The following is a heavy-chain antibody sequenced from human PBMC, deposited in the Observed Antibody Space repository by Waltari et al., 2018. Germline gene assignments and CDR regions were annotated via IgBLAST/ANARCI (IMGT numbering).Heavy chain of an antibody. D-gene: IGHD6-13*01. CDR3: ARAVAAAGTGWFDP. V-gene: IGHV1-8*01. J-gene: IGHJ5*02. Sequence: QVQLVQSGAEVKKPGASVRVSCKASGYTFPRYALNWVRPATGQGLEWMGWMNPNSGNTGYAQKFKGRVTMTRNTSISTAYMELSSLRSEDTAVYYCARAVAAAGTGWFDPWGQGTLVTVSS. CDR1: GYTFPRYA. CDR2: MNPNSGNT.